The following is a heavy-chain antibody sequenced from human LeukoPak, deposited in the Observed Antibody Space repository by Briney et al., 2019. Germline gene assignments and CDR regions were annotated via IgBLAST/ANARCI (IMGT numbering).Heavy chain of an antibody. V-gene: IGHV3-33*01. D-gene: IGHD6-13*01. Sequence: GGSLRLSCAASGFTFSSYGVPWVRQAPGKGLEWVAVIWYDGSNKYYADSVKGRFTISRDNSKNTLYLQMNSLRAEDTAVYYCARLYSTIDYWGQGTLVTVSS. CDR3: ARLYSTIDY. CDR2: IWYDGSNK. CDR1: GFTFSSYG. J-gene: IGHJ4*02.